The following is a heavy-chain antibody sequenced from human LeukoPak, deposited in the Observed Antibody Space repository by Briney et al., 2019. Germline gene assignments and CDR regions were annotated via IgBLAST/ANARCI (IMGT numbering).Heavy chain of an antibody. V-gene: IGHV3-74*01. CDR1: GFTFSSYW. CDR3: YGGNAED. J-gene: IGHJ1*01. Sequence: PGGSLRLSCTASGFTFSSYWMHWVRQAPGKGLVWVSGINTDGRRTFYADSVRGRFTISRDNAKNTLYLQMNSLRAEDTAVYYCYGGNAEDWGQGTLVTVSS. CDR2: INTDGRRT. D-gene: IGHD4-23*01.